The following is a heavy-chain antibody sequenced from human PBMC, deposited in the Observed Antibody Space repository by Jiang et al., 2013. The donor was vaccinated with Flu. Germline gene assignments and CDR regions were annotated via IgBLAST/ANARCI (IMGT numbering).Heavy chain of an antibody. CDR2: IHHTGST. V-gene: IGHV4-59*01. J-gene: IGHJ3*02. D-gene: IGHD3-22*01. CDR1: GGSISTYY. Sequence: LVKPSETLSLTCTISGGSISTYYWSWIRQSPGKGLEWIGYIHHTGSTGYNPSLRSRVTMSLDTSRTQFSLHLTSVTVADTAVYHCARDLDYDSDYSDAFDIWGRGTMVTVSS. CDR3: ARDLDYDSDYSDAFDI.